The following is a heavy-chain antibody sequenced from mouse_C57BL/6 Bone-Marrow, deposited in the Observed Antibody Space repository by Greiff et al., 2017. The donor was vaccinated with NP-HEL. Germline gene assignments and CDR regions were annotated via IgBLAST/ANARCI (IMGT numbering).Heavy chain of an antibody. CDR1: GISITTGNYR. D-gene: IGHD2-4*01. CDR2: IYYSGTI. CDR3: ARDNGYDYCYAMDY. Sequence: EVQLQESGPGLVKPSQTVFLTCTVTGISITTGNYRWSWIRQFPGNKLEWIGYIYYSGTITYNPSLTSRTTITRDTPKNQFFLEMNSLTAEDTATYYCARDNGYDYCYAMDYWGQGTSVTVSS. V-gene: IGHV3-5*01. J-gene: IGHJ4*01.